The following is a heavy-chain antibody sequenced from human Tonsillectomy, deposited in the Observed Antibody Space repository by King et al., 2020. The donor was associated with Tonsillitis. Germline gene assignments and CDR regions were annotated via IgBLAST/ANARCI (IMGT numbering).Heavy chain of an antibody. D-gene: IGHD3-10*01. Sequence: QLLQSGAEVKKPGESVKISCKASGYTFTNYWIGWVRHMPGKGPEWMGIINPVDSDTRYSPSFQGQVTISADRSISTAYLQWSSLKASDTAVFYCARPVRGFFDYWGQGTLVTVSS. J-gene: IGHJ4*02. V-gene: IGHV5-51*03. CDR2: INPVDSDT. CDR1: GYTFTNYW. CDR3: ARPVRGFFDY.